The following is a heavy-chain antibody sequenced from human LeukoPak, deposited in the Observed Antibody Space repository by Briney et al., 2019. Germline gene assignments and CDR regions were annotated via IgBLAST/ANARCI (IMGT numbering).Heavy chain of an antibody. CDR2: INPNSGGT. CDR3: ARSHSSGYYYRY. D-gene: IGHD3-22*01. V-gene: IGHV1-2*02. Sequence: ASVKVSCKASGYTFTGYYMHWVRQAPGQGLEWMGWINPNSGGTNYAQKFQGRVTMTRDTSISTAYMELSTLRSDDTAVYYCARSHSSGYYYRYWGQGTLVTVSS. CDR1: GYTFTGYY. J-gene: IGHJ4*02.